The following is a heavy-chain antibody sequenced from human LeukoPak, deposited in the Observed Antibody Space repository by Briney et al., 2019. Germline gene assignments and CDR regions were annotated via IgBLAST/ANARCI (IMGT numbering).Heavy chain of an antibody. Sequence: PGGSLRLSCAASGFTFSSYSMNWVRQAPGKGLEWVSSISSSSSYIYYADSVKGRFTISRDNAKNSLYLQMNSLRAEDTAVYYCASSEGYSSSWEMNYWGQGTLVTVSS. V-gene: IGHV3-21*01. CDR1: GFTFSSYS. J-gene: IGHJ4*02. D-gene: IGHD6-13*01. CDR2: ISSSSSYI. CDR3: ASSEGYSSSWEMNY.